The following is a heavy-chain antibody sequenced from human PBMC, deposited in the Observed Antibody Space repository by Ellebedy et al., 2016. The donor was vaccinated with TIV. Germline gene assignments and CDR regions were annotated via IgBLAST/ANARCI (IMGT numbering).Heavy chain of an antibody. D-gene: IGHD2/OR15-2a*01. J-gene: IGHJ6*02. CDR1: GYTFTGYY. CDR2: INPNSGGT. CDR3: ARRALPGYFYMYGMDV. Sequence: ASVKVSYKASGYTFTGYYMHWVRQAPGQGLEWMGWINPNSGGTNYAQKFQGRVTMTRDTSISTAYMELSRLSSDDSAVYFCARRALPGYFYMYGMDVWGQGTTVTVSS. V-gene: IGHV1-2*02.